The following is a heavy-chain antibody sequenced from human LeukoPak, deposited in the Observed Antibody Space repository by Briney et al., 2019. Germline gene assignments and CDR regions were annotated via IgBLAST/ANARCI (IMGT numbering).Heavy chain of an antibody. D-gene: IGHD2-15*01. CDR1: GFTLTGNA. J-gene: IGHJ1*01. CDR3: AKDLSWWAAADH. Sequence: PGGSLRLSCAAPGFTLTGNAMSWVRQAPGRGLEWVSGVGGDDRTHYADSVRGRFTISRDKSMNTVSLEMNRVRVEDTAVYYCAKDLSWWAAADHWGQGALVTVAA. CDR2: VGGDDRT. V-gene: IGHV3-23*01.